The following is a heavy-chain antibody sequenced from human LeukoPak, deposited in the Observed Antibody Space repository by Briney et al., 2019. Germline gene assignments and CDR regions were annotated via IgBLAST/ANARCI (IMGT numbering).Heavy chain of an antibody. D-gene: IGHD6-13*01. Sequence: GGSLRLSCAASGFTFDDYAMHWVRQAPGKGLEWVSLISGDSGTTYYADSVKGRFTISRDSTKKSLYLLMNSLGTEDTAVYYCAKDISRWSEHFQHWGQGTLVTVSS. CDR3: AKDISRWSEHFQH. CDR2: ISGDSGTT. V-gene: IGHV3-43*02. J-gene: IGHJ1*01. CDR1: GFTFDDYA.